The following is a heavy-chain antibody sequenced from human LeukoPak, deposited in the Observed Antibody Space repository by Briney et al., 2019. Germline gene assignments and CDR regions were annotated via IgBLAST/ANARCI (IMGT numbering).Heavy chain of an antibody. CDR3: ARQIPRMEAINWFDP. J-gene: IGHJ5*02. D-gene: IGHD1-1*01. V-gene: IGHV4-38-2*01. Sequence: PSETLSLTCVVSGYSIRNGDYWCWIRQSPGKGLEWIASMYNSVSIHYNPSLKSRVTILVDTSKNEFSLKMRSVTAADTAVYYCARQIPRMEAINWFDPWGQGTLVTVSS. CDR1: GYSIRNGDY. CDR2: MYNSVSI.